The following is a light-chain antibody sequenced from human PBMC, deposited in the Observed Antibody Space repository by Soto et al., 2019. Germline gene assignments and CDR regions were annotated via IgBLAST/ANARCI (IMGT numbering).Light chain of an antibody. J-gene: IGKJ5*01. CDR2: AAS. V-gene: IGKV1-9*01. CDR3: QQLNSSPFT. Sequence: DIPLTQSPPFLSASVGDRVTITCRASQGISSYLAWYQQKPGKAPKLLFFAASTLQSGVPLRFSGSGSGTELRLTITRLQPEDFATNYCQQLNSSPFTFGQGTRREIK. CDR1: QGISSY.